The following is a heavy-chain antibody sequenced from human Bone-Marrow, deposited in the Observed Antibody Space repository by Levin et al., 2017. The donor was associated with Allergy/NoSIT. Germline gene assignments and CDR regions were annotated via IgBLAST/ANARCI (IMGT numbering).Heavy chain of an antibody. D-gene: IGHD4/OR15-4a*01. CDR1: GLTVRTNY. J-gene: IGHJ4*02. CDR2: IYHGGKT. Sequence: GESLKISCTVSGLTVRTNYMNWVRQAPGKGLEWVSIIYHGGKTYYADSVKGRFTISRDSSKNILYFQMNGLRADDTAVYYCATGTYGEPDYWGQGTLVTVSS. CDR3: ATGTYGEPDY. V-gene: IGHV3-53*01.